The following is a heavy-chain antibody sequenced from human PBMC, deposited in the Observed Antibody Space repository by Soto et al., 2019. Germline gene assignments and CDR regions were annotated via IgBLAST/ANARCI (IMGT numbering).Heavy chain of an antibody. CDR2: IIPIFGTA. V-gene: IGHV1-69*13. Sequence: SVKVSCKASGGTFSSYAISWVRQAPGQGLEWMGGIIPIFGTANYAQKFQGRVTTTADESTSTAYMELSSLRSEDTAVYYCARAGVYSSSSGGYYFDYWGQGTLVTVSS. CDR1: GGTFSSYA. J-gene: IGHJ4*02. CDR3: ARAGVYSSSSGGYYFDY. D-gene: IGHD6-6*01.